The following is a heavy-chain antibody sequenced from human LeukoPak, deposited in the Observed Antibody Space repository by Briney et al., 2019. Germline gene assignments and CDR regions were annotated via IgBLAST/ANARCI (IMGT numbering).Heavy chain of an antibody. J-gene: IGHJ2*01. V-gene: IGHV3-23*01. Sequence: GGSLRLSCAASGFTFSSYAMSWVRQAPGKGLEWVSAISGSGGSTYYADSVKGRFTISRDNAKLYLQMNSLRAEDTAVYYCAGGQGWHFDLWGRGTLITVSS. D-gene: IGHD2-15*01. CDR2: ISGSGGST. CDR3: AGGQGWHFDL. CDR1: GFTFSSYA.